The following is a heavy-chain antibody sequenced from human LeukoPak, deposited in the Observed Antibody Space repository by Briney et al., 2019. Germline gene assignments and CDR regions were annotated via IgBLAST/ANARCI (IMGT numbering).Heavy chain of an antibody. V-gene: IGHV3-74*01. Sequence: PGGSLRLSCAASGFTFSSYWMHWVRQAPGKGLVWISRINTDGSSTSYADSVKGRFTISRDNAKNSLYLQMNSLRAEDTAVYYCARAAIQGYAPNGYYFDYWGQGTLVTVSS. D-gene: IGHD2-2*01. CDR3: ARAAIQGYAPNGYYFDY. CDR1: GFTFSSYW. J-gene: IGHJ4*02. CDR2: INTDGSST.